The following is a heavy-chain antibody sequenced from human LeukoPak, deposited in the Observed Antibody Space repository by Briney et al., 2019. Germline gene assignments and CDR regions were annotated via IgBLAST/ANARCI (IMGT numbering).Heavy chain of an antibody. Sequence: GGSLRLSCAASGFTFSSYGMHWVRQAPGKGLEWVAVISYDGSNKYYADSVKGRFTISRDNSKNTLYLQMNSLRAEDTAVYYCAKGGSGGYCSSTSCYTPRYYYYYMDVWGKGTTVTVSS. D-gene: IGHD2-2*02. CDR2: ISYDGSNK. CDR3: AKGGSGGYCSSTSCYTPRYYYYYMDV. CDR1: GFTFSSYG. V-gene: IGHV3-30*18. J-gene: IGHJ6*03.